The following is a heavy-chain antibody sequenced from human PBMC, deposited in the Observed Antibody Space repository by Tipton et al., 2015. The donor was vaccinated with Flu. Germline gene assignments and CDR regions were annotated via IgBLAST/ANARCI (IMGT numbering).Heavy chain of an antibody. Sequence: TLSLTCTVSGGSSTSYYWSWIRRPPGKGLEWIGYIHDSGSTNYNPSLESRVTMSIDTSIKNQFSLKLTSVTAADTAVYYCARTYVYGGGDCYNAFWGQGTLFTVSS. CDR2: IHDSGST. J-gene: IGHJ4*02. D-gene: IGHD2-21*01. CDR1: GGSSTSYY. V-gene: IGHV4-59*01. CDR3: ARTYVYGGGDCYNAF.